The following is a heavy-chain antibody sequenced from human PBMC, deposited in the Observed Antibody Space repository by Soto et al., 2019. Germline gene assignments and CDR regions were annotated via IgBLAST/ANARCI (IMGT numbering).Heavy chain of an antibody. CDR3: ARGVVGVVVVVVTHRDEYYRYRMAV. CDR1: GYTFTSYG. CDR2: ISAYNGNT. D-gene: IGHD2-15*01. J-gene: IGHJ6*01. Sequence: ASVKVSCKASGYTFTSYGISWVRQAPGQGLEWMGWISAYNGNTNYAQKLQGRVTMTTDTSMSTAYMELRSLRSDDTAVYYCARGVVGVVVVVVTHRDEYYRYRMAVSRQGTTVPVSS. V-gene: IGHV1-18*01.